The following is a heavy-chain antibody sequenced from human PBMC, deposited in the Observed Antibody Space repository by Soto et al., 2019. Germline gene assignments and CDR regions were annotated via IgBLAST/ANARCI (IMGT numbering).Heavy chain of an antibody. Sequence: QVQLQQSGPRLVKPSETLSLTCTVSSGPDRSHNWGWIRQPPGRGLEWIGYVYYTGDTAYNPSLRGPVTIXAXTXXNDISLTLNSVTAADTAVYYCVRQGIDYLHGLVDVWGQGTTVSVSS. CDR1: SGPDRSHN. CDR2: VYYTGDT. CDR3: VRQGIDYLHGLVDV. D-gene: IGHD4-17*01. J-gene: IGHJ6*02. V-gene: IGHV4-59*08.